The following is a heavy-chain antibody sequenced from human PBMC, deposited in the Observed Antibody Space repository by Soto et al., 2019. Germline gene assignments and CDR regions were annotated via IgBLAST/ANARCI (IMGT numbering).Heavy chain of an antibody. CDR1: GYTFTDYY. J-gene: IGHJ6*01. CDR3: ARPFSAAGKGVYYYYGMNV. V-gene: IGHV1-2*04. D-gene: IGHD6-13*01. CDR2: INPNSGGT. Sequence: ASVKVSCKASGYTFTDYYMHWVRQAPGQGLEWMGWINPNSGGTNYAQKFQGWVTMTRDTSISTAYMELSRLRSDDTAVYYCARPFSAAGKGVYYYYGMNVRGQVTTGTVGS.